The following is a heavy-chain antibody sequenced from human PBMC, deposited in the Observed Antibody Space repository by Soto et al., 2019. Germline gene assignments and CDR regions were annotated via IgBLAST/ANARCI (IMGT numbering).Heavy chain of an antibody. D-gene: IGHD2-21*02. CDR1: GGSISSSNW. V-gene: IGHV4-4*02. Sequence: SETLSLTCAVFGGSISSSNWWSLVRQPPGKGLEWIGEIYHSGSTNYNPSLKSRVTISVDKSKNTLYLQMNSLRAEDTAVYYCESMTAISFCDYWGQRTLVTVPS. CDR3: ESMTAISFCDY. J-gene: IGHJ4*02. CDR2: IYHSGST.